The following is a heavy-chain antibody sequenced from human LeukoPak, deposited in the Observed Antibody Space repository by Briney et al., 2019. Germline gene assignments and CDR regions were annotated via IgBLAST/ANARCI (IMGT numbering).Heavy chain of an antibody. J-gene: IGHJ4*02. Sequence: PGGSLRLSCAASGFSFSGACMSWVRQAPGKGLEWVGRVKGRTDSRTKAYAVQVRGRFTSSRDDSKSTLYLQMHSPKIEDMAVYYCSTANQGYFLWGQGTLVTVSS. V-gene: IGHV3-15*01. D-gene: IGHD1-26*01. CDR1: GFSFSGAC. CDR3: STANQGYFL. CDR2: VKGRTDSRTK.